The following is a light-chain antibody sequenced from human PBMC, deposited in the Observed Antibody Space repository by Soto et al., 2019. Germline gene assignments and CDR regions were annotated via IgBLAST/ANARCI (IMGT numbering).Light chain of an antibody. CDR3: HQHGSSPRAAT. CDR1: QSVSSSY. J-gene: IGKJ3*01. CDR2: GAS. V-gene: IGKV3-20*01. Sequence: ESVLTQSPGTLSLSPGERATLSCRASQSVSSSYLAWYQQKPGQAPRLLIYGASSRATGIPDRFSGSGSGTDFTLTISRLEPEDFAVYYCHQHGSSPRAATFAPGPKGDIK.